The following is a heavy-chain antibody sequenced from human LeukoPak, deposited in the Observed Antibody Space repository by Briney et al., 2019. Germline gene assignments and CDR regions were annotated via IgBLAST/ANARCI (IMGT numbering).Heavy chain of an antibody. V-gene: IGHV4-39*07. CDR3: ARDDAGGTMNY. CDR1: GGSISSSSHY. Sequence: SETLSLTCTVSGGSISSSSHYWGWIRQPPGRGLEWIGTIHYSGSTYYNPSLKSRVTMSVDTSKNQFSLKLSSVTAADTAVYYCARDDAGGTMNYWGQGTLVTVSS. D-gene: IGHD1-26*01. CDR2: IHYSGST. J-gene: IGHJ4*02.